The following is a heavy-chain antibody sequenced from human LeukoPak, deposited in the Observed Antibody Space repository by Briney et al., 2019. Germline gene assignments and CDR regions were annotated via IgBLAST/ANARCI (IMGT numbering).Heavy chain of an antibody. CDR1: GFTFSSYA. V-gene: IGHV3-64*01. D-gene: IGHD3-22*01. CDR2: ISSNGGST. J-gene: IGHJ5*02. Sequence: GGSLRLSCAASGFTFSSYAMHWVRQAPGKGLEYVSAISSNGGSTYYANSVKGRFTNSRDNSKNTLYLQMGSLRAEDTAVYYCVRTYYDRSGYSWLDPWGQGTLVTVSS. CDR3: VRTYYDRSGYSWLDP.